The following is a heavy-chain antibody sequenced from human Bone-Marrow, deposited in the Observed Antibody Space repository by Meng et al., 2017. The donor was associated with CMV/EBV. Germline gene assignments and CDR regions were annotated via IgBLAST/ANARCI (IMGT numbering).Heavy chain of an antibody. Sequence: GGSLRLSCAASGFTFSSYCMSWVRQAPGKGLEWVGNIKQDGSEKYYVDSVKGRFTISRDNAKNALYLQMNNVRAEDTAVYYCARVGPRVTFVGFSFDFWGLGTLVTVSS. J-gene: IGHJ4*02. CDR1: GFTFSSYC. V-gene: IGHV3-7*01. D-gene: IGHD3/OR15-3a*01. CDR2: IKQDGSEK. CDR3: ARVGPRVTFVGFSFDF.